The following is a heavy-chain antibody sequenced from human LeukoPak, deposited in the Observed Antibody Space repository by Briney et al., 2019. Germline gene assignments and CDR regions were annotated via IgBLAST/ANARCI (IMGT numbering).Heavy chain of an antibody. D-gene: IGHD6-13*01. CDR1: GGSFSAYY. V-gene: IGHV4-34*01. CDR3: ARDAAALDY. J-gene: IGHJ4*02. CDR2: INHSGSI. Sequence: SETLSLTCAVYGGSFSAYYWSVIRQPPGKGLEWIGEINHSGSINYNPSLKSRVTTSVDTSKNQFSLKLSSVTAADTAVYYCARDAAALDYWGQGTLVTVSS.